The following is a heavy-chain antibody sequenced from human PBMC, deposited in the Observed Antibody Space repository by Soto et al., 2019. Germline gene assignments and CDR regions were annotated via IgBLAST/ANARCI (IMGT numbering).Heavy chain of an antibody. J-gene: IGHJ5*02. CDR1: GFTFSRYS. V-gene: IGHV3-21*01. CDR3: AGDLALAPGIFAP. Sequence: GGSLRLSCAASGFTFSRYSMNWVRQAPGKGLEWVSSISSSTTYMYYADSVKGRFTISRDNAKNSLYLQMNSLRAEDTAVYYFAGDLALAPGIFAPWGKEPL. D-gene: IGHD2-15*01. CDR2: ISSSTTYM.